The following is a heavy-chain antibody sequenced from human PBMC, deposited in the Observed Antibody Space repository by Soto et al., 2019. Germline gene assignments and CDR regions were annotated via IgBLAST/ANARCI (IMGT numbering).Heavy chain of an antibody. CDR2: IIPILGIA. D-gene: IGHD3-22*01. Sequence: SVKVSCKASGGTFSSYTISWVRQAPGQGLEWMGRIIPILGIANYAQKFQGRVTITADKSTSTAYMELSSLRSEDTAVYYCAREDRRFYYDSSGYPFDYWGQGTLVT. V-gene: IGHV1-69*04. CDR3: AREDRRFYYDSSGYPFDY. J-gene: IGHJ4*02. CDR1: GGTFSSYT.